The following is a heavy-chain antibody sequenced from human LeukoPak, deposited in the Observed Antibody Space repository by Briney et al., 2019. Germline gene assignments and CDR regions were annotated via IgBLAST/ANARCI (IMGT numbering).Heavy chain of an antibody. D-gene: IGHD3-22*01. CDR1: GYTFTSYG. V-gene: IGHV1-18*01. CDR2: ISAYNGNT. J-gene: IGHJ4*02. Sequence: ASVKVSCKASGYTFTSYGISWVRQAPGQGLEWMGWISAYNGNTNYAQKLQGRVTMTTDTSTSTAYMELRSLRSDDTAVYYCARAETYYYDSSGYYFPRYFDYWGQGTLVTVSS. CDR3: ARAETYYYDSSGYYFPRYFDY.